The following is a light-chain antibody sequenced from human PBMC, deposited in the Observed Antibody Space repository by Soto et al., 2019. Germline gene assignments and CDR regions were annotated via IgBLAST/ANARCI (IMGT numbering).Light chain of an antibody. Sequence: EIVLAQSPGTLSLSPGERTTLSCRASQSVSSSYLAWYQQKPGKAPRLLIYGASSRATGIPNRFSGNRSGTDFTLTISRLEPEDFAVYYCQQYGSSPLITFGQGTRLEIK. CDR2: GAS. CDR1: QSVSSSY. J-gene: IGKJ5*01. CDR3: QQYGSSPLIT. V-gene: IGKV3-20*01.